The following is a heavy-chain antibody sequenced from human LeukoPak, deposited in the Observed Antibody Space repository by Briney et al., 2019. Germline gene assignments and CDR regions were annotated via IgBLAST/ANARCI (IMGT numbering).Heavy chain of an antibody. CDR2: INPNSGGT. CDR1: GYTFTNYY. Sequence: GASVKVSCKASGYTFTNYYIHWVRQAPGQGLEWMGRINPNSGGTNYVQKFQGRVTMTRDTSISTAYMELSRLRSDDTAVYYCARDQGYCSSTSCPYYYYYMDVWGKGTTVTVSS. V-gene: IGHV1-2*06. D-gene: IGHD2-2*01. J-gene: IGHJ6*03. CDR3: ARDQGYCSSTSCPYYYYYMDV.